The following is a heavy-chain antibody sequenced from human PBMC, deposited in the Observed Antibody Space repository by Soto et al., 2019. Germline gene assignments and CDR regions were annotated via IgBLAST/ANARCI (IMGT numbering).Heavy chain of an antibody. J-gene: IGHJ3*02. CDR1: GDSVSGYY. D-gene: IGHD3-22*01. V-gene: IGHV4-59*02. CDR2: IHHSGSS. Sequence: LSETLSLTCTVSGDSVSGYYWSWTRQPPGKGLEWIGYIHHSGSSNYNPSLTSRVIISVDTSKNQFSLKLSSVTAADTAVYYCARDAYYYDSHGQQGHAFEIWGQGTMVTVSS. CDR3: ARDAYYYDSHGQQGHAFEI.